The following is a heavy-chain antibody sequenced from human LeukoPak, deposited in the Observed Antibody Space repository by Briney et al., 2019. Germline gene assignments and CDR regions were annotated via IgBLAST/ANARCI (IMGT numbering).Heavy chain of an antibody. D-gene: IGHD3-22*01. V-gene: IGHV3-33*06. J-gene: IGHJ4*02. CDR1: GFTFSIYG. CDR3: AKDVWVDSSGYGDY. CDR2: IWYDGSDK. Sequence: GRSLRLSRAASGFTFSIYGMHWVRQAPGKGLEWVAVIWYDGSDKYYADSVKGRFTISRDNSKNTLYLQMNSLRAEDTAVYYCAKDVWVDSSGYGDYWGQGTLVTVSS.